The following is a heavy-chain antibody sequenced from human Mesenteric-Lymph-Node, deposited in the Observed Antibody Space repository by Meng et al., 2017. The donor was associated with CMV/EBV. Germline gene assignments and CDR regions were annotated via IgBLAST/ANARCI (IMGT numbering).Heavy chain of an antibody. Sequence: ASVKVSCKASGYTFTGYYMHWVRQAPGQGLEWMGWINPNSGGTNYAQKFQGRVTMTRDTSTSTVYMELSSLRSEDTAVYYCARDEGYCSGGSCYFNWFDPWGQGTLVTVSS. V-gene: IGHV1-2*02. CDR1: GYTFTGYY. CDR2: INPNSGGT. D-gene: IGHD2-15*01. CDR3: ARDEGYCSGGSCYFNWFDP. J-gene: IGHJ5*02.